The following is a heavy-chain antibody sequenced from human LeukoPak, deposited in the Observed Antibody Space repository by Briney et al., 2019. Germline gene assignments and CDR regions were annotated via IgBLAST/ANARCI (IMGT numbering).Heavy chain of an antibody. V-gene: IGHV3-64*02. Sequence: GGSLRLSCAASGFTFSKYAMSWVRQAPGKGLEYVSTVSSDGSSTYYADSVKGRFIISRDNSKNTLYLQMGSLRPEDMAVYYCAAAAAGTQLFDYWGQGTLVTVSS. D-gene: IGHD6-13*01. CDR3: AAAAAGTQLFDY. CDR2: VSSDGSST. CDR1: GFTFSKYA. J-gene: IGHJ4*02.